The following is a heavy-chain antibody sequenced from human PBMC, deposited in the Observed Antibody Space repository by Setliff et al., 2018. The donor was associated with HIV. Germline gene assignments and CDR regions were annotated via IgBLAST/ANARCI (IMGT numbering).Heavy chain of an antibody. D-gene: IGHD1-1*01. J-gene: IGHJ6*02. CDR2: IYPGDSDT. CDR1: AYSFTTFW. CDR3: ARQTVHTTHSLDFGSPNRDYYYGMDV. Sequence: GESLKISCKGSAYSFTTFWIAWVRQMPGKGLEWMGIIYPGDSDTTYSPSFQGQVTISVDKSVSTAYLQWSSLKASDSAMYYCARQTVHTTHSLDFGSPNRDYYYGMDVWGQGTTVTVSS. V-gene: IGHV5-51*01.